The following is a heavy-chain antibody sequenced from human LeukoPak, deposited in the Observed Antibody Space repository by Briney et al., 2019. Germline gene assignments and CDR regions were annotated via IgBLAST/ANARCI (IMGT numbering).Heavy chain of an antibody. V-gene: IGHV4-34*01. D-gene: IGHD4-23*01. Sequence: KPSETLSPTSAVYGGSFSGYYWCWLRQPPGKGLEWVGEINHSGSTNYNPSLKSRVTISVDTSKNQFSLKLSSVTAADTAVYYCARVKANKGGKRYYFDYWGQGTLVTVSS. CDR1: GGSFSGYY. CDR2: INHSGST. J-gene: IGHJ4*02. CDR3: ARVKANKGGKRYYFDY.